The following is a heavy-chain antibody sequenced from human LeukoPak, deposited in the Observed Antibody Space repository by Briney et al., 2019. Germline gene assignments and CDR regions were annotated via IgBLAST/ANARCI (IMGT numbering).Heavy chain of an antibody. V-gene: IGHV3-23*01. J-gene: IGHJ4*02. CDR1: GFTFSSYI. CDR3: AKVRLETYYYDSSGYYSVFDY. CDR2: ISGSGGST. Sequence: GGSLRLSCAASGFTFSSYIMNWVRQAPGKGLEWVSAISGSGGSTYYADSVKGRFTTSRDNSKNTLYLQMNSLRAEDTAVYYCAKVRLETYYYDSSGYYSVFDYWGQGTLVTVSS. D-gene: IGHD3-22*01.